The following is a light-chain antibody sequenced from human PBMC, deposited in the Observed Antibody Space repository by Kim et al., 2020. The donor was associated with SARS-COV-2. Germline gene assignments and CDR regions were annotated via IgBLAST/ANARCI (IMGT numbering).Light chain of an antibody. Sequence: GPRGTVSCSGSSSDSGSYTVNWYQQLPGTAPRLLIYSNDQRPSGVAGRFSGSKSGTSASLAISGLQSEDEANYYCAAWDDSLNGVVFGGGTQLTVL. V-gene: IGLV1-44*01. J-gene: IGLJ2*01. CDR2: SND. CDR3: AAWDDSLNGVV. CDR1: SSDSGSYT.